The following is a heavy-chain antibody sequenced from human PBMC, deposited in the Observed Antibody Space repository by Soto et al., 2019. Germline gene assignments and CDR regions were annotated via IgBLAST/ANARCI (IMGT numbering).Heavy chain of an antibody. Sequence: PGGSLRLSCAASGFTLRNSAMIWVRQAPGKGLEWVSTISGSSDSTYYADSVKGRVTMFRDKTKNMMYLHVNSLRSEDTAVYYCAKGEGKSIPLWWWAPGQWGQGTLVTVSS. CDR2: ISGSSDST. CDR3: AKGEGKSIPLWWWAPGQ. CDR1: GFTLRNSA. V-gene: IGHV3-23*01. D-gene: IGHD2-21*01. J-gene: IGHJ4*02.